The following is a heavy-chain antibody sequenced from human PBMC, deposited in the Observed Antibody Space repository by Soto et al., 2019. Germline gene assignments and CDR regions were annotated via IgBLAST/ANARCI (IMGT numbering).Heavy chain of an antibody. Sequence: SETLSLTCTVSGGSISSSSYYWGWIRQPPGKGLEWIGSIYYSGSTYYNPSLKSRVTISVDTSKNQFSLKLSSVTAADTAVYYCATNIVATIYYWGQGTLVTVSS. V-gene: IGHV4-39*01. CDR2: IYYSGST. J-gene: IGHJ4*02. D-gene: IGHD5-12*01. CDR3: ATNIVATIYY. CDR1: GGSISSSSYY.